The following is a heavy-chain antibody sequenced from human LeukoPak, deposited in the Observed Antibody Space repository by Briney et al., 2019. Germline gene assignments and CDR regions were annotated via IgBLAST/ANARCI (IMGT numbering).Heavy chain of an antibody. Sequence: GGSLRLSCTASGFTFGDYAMSWFRQAPGKGLEWVGFIRSKAYGGTTEYAASVKGRFTISRDDSKSIAYLQMNSLKTEDTAVYYCTRATPPPGILTGYYPYYYYYYMDVWGKGTTVTVSS. V-gene: IGHV3-49*03. CDR3: TRATPPPGILTGYYPYYYYYYMDV. D-gene: IGHD3-9*01. CDR1: GFTFGDYA. J-gene: IGHJ6*03. CDR2: IRSKAYGGTT.